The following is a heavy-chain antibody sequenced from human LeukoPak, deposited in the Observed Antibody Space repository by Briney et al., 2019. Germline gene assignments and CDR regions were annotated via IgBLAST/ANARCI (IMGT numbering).Heavy chain of an antibody. CDR2: IWSDGSYK. V-gene: IGHV3-33*01. CDR3: TREASKGYYDTSGYYYDY. J-gene: IGHJ4*02. Sequence: SGGSLRLSCAASGFTFSSYGMHWVRQAPGKGLEWVAVIWSDGSYKNYADSVKGRFSISRDNSKNTLYLQMNSLRADDTAVYYCTREASKGYYDTSGYYYDYWGQGTLVTVSS. CDR1: GFTFSSYG. D-gene: IGHD3-22*01.